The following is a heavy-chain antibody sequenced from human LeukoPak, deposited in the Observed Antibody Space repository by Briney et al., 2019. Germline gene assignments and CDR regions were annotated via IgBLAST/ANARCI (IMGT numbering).Heavy chain of an antibody. J-gene: IGHJ4*02. D-gene: IGHD3-9*01. CDR2: MNPNCGNT. CDR1: GYTFTSYD. V-gene: IGHV1-8*01. CDR3: ARVHDILTGRTDRAMGF. Sequence: ASVKVSCKASGYTFTSYDINWVRQATGQGLEWMGWMNPNCGNTGYAQKFQGRVTLTRNTSISTAYMELSSLRSEDTAVYYCARVHDILTGRTDRAMGFWGQGTLVTVSS.